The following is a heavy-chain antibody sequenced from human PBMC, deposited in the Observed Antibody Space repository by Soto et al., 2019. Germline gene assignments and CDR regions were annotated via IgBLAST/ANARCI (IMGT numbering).Heavy chain of an antibody. V-gene: IGHV4-39*01. J-gene: IGHJ4*02. CDR1: GGSISSSSYY. CDR2: IYYSGST. D-gene: IGHD3-22*01. CDR3: ARHIDDSSGYYYLFDY. Sequence: ETLSLTCTVSGGSISSSSYYWGWIRQPPGKGLEWIGSIYYSGSTYYNPSLKSRVTISVDTSKNQFSLKLSSVTAADTAVYYCARHIDDSSGYYYLFDYWGQGTLVTVSS.